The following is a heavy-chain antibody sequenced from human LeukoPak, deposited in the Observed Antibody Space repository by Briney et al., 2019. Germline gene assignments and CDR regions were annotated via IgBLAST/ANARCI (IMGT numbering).Heavy chain of an antibody. V-gene: IGHV1-18*01. J-gene: IGHJ6*03. CDR2: ISAYNGNT. D-gene: IGHD2-2*01. CDR3: ARAGHIVVVLTSYYMDV. Sequence: ASVKVFCKASGYTFTSYGISWVRQAPGQGLEWMGWISAYNGNTNYAQKLQGRVTMTTDTSTGTAYMELRSLRSDDTAVYYCARAGHIVVVLTSYYMDVWGKGTTVTVSS. CDR1: GYTFTSYG.